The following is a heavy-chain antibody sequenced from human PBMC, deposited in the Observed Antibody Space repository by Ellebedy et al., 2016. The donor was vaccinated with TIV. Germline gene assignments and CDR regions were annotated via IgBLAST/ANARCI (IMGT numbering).Heavy chain of an antibody. V-gene: IGHV3-30*03. D-gene: IGHD3-10*01. CDR1: GLIFSTYW. CDR3: ARDLSPTGLRGYFHY. Sequence: GESLKISCAASGLIFSTYWMAWVRQAPGKGLEWVALISNDVRNKYYVDSVKGRFTISRDNFQNTLYLQMDSLRAEDTAVYYCARDLSPTGLRGYFHYWGQGTLVTVSS. J-gene: IGHJ1*01. CDR2: ISNDVRNK.